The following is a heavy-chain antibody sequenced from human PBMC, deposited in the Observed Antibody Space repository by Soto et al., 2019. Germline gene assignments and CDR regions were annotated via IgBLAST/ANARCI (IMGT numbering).Heavy chain of an antibody. J-gene: IGHJ1*01. Sequence: GGPLIRSCAASGCSFRNYERIRVRHATGKGLEWVSYISDGGSPIHYADSVKGRFTISTDNATNSLYLRMNSLSAEATAVHFCASNVTPYLEHFRGWDQGTLVIVS. CDR3: ASNVTPYLEHFRG. CDR2: ISDGGSPI. D-gene: IGHD2-21*01. CDR1: GCSFRNYE. V-gene: IGHV3-48*03.